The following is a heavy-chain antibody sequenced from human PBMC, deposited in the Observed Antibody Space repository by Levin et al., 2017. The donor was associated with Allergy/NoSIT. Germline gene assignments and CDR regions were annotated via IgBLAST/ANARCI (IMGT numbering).Heavy chain of an antibody. CDR1: GFTYPLYG. Sequence: GESLKISCAASGFTYPLYGMHWVRQAQGKGLEWVASIYHDGTNEKYLDSVKGRFTISRDDSKNTVYLQMNSLRAEDTAVYLCARDVRYSSGWSSPLVDIWGQGTLVTVSS. J-gene: IGHJ3*02. D-gene: IGHD6-19*01. CDR2: IYHDGTNE. V-gene: IGHV3-33*01. CDR3: ARDVRYSSGWSSPLVDI.